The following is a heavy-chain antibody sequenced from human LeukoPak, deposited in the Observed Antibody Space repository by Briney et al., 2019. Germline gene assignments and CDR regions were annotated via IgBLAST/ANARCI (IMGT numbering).Heavy chain of an antibody. Sequence: GGSLRLSCAASGFTFSSYSTNWVRQAPGKGLEWVSSISSSSSYIYYAGSVKGRFTISRDNAKNSLYLQMNSLRAEDTAVYYCARDWGYYYYYGMDVWGQGTTVTVSS. CDR3: ARDWGYYYYYGMDV. V-gene: IGHV3-21*01. CDR2: ISSSSSYI. CDR1: GFTFSSYS. D-gene: IGHD3-16*01. J-gene: IGHJ6*02.